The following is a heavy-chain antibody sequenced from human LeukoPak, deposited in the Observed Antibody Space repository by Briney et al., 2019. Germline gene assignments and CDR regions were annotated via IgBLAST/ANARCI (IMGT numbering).Heavy chain of an antibody. Sequence: SETLSLTCTVSGGSISSSSYYWGWIRQPPGKGLEWIGGIYYSGSTYYNPSLKSRVTISVDTSKNQFSLKLSSVTAADTAVYYCASLGVVVITTFDYWGQGTLVTVSS. V-gene: IGHV4-39*01. CDR2: IYYSGST. J-gene: IGHJ4*02. CDR1: GGSISSSSYY. CDR3: ASLGVVVITTFDY. D-gene: IGHD3-22*01.